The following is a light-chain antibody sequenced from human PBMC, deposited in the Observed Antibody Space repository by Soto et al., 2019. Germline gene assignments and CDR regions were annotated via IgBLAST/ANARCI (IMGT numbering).Light chain of an antibody. Sequence: DIQMTQSPSSVSASVGDRVTITCRASQGVSNWLAWYQQKPGKAPKLLIYAASTLRSGVPSRFRGSGSGTDFTFTISSLEPEDFAVYYCQQRSNWPLTFGGGTKVEIK. CDR3: QQRSNWPLT. CDR1: QGVSNW. V-gene: IGKV1-12*01. J-gene: IGKJ4*01. CDR2: AAS.